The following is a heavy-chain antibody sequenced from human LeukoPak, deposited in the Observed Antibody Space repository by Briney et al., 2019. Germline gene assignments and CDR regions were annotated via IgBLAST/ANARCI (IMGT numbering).Heavy chain of an antibody. J-gene: IGHJ4*02. V-gene: IGHV1-2*06. CDR2: INPNSGDT. CDR1: GYTFTGYY. D-gene: IGHD3-16*02. CDR3: ARGVISRGYFDC. Sequence: ASVKVSCKTSGYTFTGYYMHWVRQAPGQGLEWMGRINPNSGDTNYAQKFQGRVTMTRDTSISTAYMELSRLRSDDTAVYYCARGVISRGYFDCWGQGTLVTVSS.